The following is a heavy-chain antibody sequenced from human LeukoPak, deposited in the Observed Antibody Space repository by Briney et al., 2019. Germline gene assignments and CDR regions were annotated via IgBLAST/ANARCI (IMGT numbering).Heavy chain of an antibody. CDR2: INPNSGGT. V-gene: IGHV1-2*02. J-gene: IGHJ4*02. CDR3: ARGFVVVPAALCY. Sequence: ASVKVSCKASGYTFTGYYMHWVRQAPGQGLEWTGWINPNSGGTNYAQKFQGRVTMTRDTSISTAYMELSRLRSDDTAVYYCARGFVVVPAALCYWGQGTLVTVSS. CDR1: GYTFTGYY. D-gene: IGHD2-2*01.